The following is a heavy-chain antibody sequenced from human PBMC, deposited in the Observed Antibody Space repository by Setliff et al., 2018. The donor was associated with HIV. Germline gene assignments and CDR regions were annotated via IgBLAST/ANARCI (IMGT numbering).Heavy chain of an antibody. CDR3: EVAGQ. CDR2: IYTSGST. J-gene: IGHJ4*02. V-gene: IGHV4-4*09. Sequence: SETLSLTCTVSGGSISSFYWSWIRQPPGKGLEWIGYIYTSGSTNYNPSLKSRVAISVDTSKNQFSLKLSSVTAADTALYYCEVAGQWGQGTLVTVSS. D-gene: IGHD6-19*01. CDR1: GGSISSFY.